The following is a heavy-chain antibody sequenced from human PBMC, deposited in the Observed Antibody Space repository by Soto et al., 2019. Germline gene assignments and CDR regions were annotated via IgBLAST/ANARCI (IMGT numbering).Heavy chain of an antibody. Sequence: PXGSLRLSCAASEFTFSEHWMTWVRQAPGKGLEWVANIKGDGSEKYYVDSVKGRFTISRDDATKSLALQMNSLRVEDTAVYYCARGHYGMDSWGQGTTVTVSS. CDR1: EFTFSEHW. V-gene: IGHV3-7*03. CDR2: IKGDGSEK. CDR3: ARGHYGMDS. J-gene: IGHJ6*02.